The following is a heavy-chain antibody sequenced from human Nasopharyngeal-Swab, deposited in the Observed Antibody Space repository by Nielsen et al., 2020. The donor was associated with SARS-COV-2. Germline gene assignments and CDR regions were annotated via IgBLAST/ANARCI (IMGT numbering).Heavy chain of an antibody. D-gene: IGHD2-15*01. CDR2: IIPIFGTS. CDR3: VRIHGDCSGGSCYSGVDY. Sequence: SVKVSCKASGGTFSTYAISWVRQAPGQGLEWMGGIIPIFGTSKYAQKFQGRVTITADEPTKTSHMELSSLRSEDTAVYFCVRIHGDCSGGSCYSGVDYWGQGSRVTVSS. J-gene: IGHJ4*02. CDR1: GGTFSTYA. V-gene: IGHV1-69*13.